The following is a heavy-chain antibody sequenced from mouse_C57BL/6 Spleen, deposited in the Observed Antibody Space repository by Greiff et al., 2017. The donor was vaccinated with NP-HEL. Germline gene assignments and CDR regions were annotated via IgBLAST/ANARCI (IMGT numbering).Heavy chain of an antibody. CDR2: IWAGGST. V-gene: IGHV2-9*02. J-gene: IGHJ2*01. Sequence: QVHVKQSGPGLVAPSQSLSITCTVYGYSLTRDGVHWVRQPPGKGLEWLGLIWAGGSTNYNWALMSRLSISIDNSKSLVFLIMNSLQTDETALYYCARSKYLARYWGQGTTLTVSS. D-gene: IGHD5-1*01. CDR3: ARSKYLARY. CDR1: GYSLTRDG.